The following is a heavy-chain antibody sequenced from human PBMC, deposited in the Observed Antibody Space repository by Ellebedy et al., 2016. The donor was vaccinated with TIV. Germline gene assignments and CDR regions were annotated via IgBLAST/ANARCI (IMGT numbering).Heavy chain of an antibody. D-gene: IGHD5-18*01. J-gene: IGHJ4*02. V-gene: IGHV1-18*01. Sequence: AASVKVSCKTSGYTLTTYAIPWVRQAPGQGLEWMGRISPYDDNNNYAQEFQGRVTMTTDTSTNTAYMEPSSLRADDTAVYYCARDLTAMVTMDYWGQGTLVTVSS. CDR3: ARDLTAMVTMDY. CDR1: GYTLTTYA. CDR2: ISPYDDNN.